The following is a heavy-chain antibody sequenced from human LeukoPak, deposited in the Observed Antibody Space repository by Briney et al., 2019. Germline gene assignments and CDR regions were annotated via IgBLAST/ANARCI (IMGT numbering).Heavy chain of an antibody. CDR1: GGSISSYY. CDR3: AREGRALADLPTSDY. CDR2: IYYSGST. D-gene: IGHD6-25*01. J-gene: IGHJ4*02. Sequence: SETLSLTCTVSGGSISSYYWSWIRQPPGKGLEWIGSIYYSGSTYYNPSLKSRVTISVDTSKNQFSLKLSSVTAADTAVYYCAREGRALADLPTSDYWGQGTLVTVSS. V-gene: IGHV4-59*12.